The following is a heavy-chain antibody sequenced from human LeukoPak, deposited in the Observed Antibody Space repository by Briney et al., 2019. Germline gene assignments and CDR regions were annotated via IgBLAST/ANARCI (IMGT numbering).Heavy chain of an antibody. J-gene: IGHJ4*02. CDR3: AKGHIIVVVPAAYDY. D-gene: IGHD2-2*01. CDR2: ISGSGGST. V-gene: IGHV3-23*01. Sequence: GGALRLSCAASGFTFSSYAMSWVRQAPGKGLEWVSAISGSGGSTYYADSVKGRFPISRDNSKNTLYLQMNSLRAEDTAVYYCAKGHIIVVVPAAYDYWGQGTLVTVSS. CDR1: GFTFSSYA.